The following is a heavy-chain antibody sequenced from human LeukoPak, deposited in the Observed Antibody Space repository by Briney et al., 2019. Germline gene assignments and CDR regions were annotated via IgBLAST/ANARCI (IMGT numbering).Heavy chain of an antibody. D-gene: IGHD6-13*01. V-gene: IGHV3-7*01. CDR2: IDQDGREK. Sequence: GGSRRLPCAASGFTFTIYWMSWVRQAPGKGLEWVANIDQDGREKSFVDSVKGRFSISRDNAKNTLHLQMNSLRVEDTGVYYCAKSISSSWQFDYWGQGTLVTV. J-gene: IGHJ4*02. CDR1: GFTFTIYW. CDR3: AKSISSSWQFDY.